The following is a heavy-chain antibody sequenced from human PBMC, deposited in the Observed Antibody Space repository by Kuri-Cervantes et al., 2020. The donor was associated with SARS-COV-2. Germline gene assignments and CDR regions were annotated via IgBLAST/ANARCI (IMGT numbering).Heavy chain of an antibody. Sequence: GSLRLSCAVYGGSFSGYYWSWIRQTPGKGLEWIGSIYHSGSTYYNPSLKSRVTISVDTSKNQFSLKLSSVTAADTAVYYCARDRRDSSGWANWFDPWGQGTLVTVSS. D-gene: IGHD6-19*01. CDR2: IYHSGST. V-gene: IGHV4-34*01. CDR3: ARDRRDSSGWANWFDP. CDR1: GGSFSGYY. J-gene: IGHJ5*02.